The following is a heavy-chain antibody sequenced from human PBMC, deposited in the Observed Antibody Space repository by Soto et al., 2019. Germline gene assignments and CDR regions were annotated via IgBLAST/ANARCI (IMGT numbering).Heavy chain of an antibody. Sequence: TSETLSLTCTVSGGSISSYYWSWIRQPPGKGLEWIGYIYYSGSTNYNPSLKSRVTISVDTSKNQFSLKLSSVTAADTAVYYCGRYGSGSSVWFDPWGQGTLVTVSS. V-gene: IGHV4-59*01. CDR1: GGSISSYY. D-gene: IGHD3-10*01. CDR3: GRYGSGSSVWFDP. J-gene: IGHJ5*02. CDR2: IYYSGST.